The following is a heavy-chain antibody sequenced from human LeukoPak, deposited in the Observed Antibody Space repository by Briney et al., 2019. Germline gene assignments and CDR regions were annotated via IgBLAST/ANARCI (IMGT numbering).Heavy chain of an antibody. D-gene: IGHD2-8*01. CDR2: INPNSGGT. V-gene: IGHV1-2*06. CDR1: GYTFTGYY. CDR3: AIPLMARSAFDI. J-gene: IGHJ3*02. Sequence: ASVKVSCKASGYTFTGYYMHWVRQAPGQGLEGMGRINPNSGGTNYAQKFQGRVTMTRDTSISTAYMELSRLRSDDTAVYYCAIPLMARSAFDIWGQGTMVTVSS.